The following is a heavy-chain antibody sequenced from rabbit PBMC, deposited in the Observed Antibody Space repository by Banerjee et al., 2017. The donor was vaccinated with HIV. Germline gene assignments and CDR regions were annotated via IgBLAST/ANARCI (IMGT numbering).Heavy chain of an antibody. CDR2: IYPDYGST. CDR1: GFSFSDKYV. D-gene: IGHD8-1*01. V-gene: IGHV1S45*01. Sequence: QEQLEESGGDLVKPEGSLTLTCTASGFSFSDKYVMCWVRQAPGKGLEWIAYIYPDYGSTDYASWVNGRFTISLDNAQNTVFLQMTSLTAADTATYFCVRGSSYYSYYYVMDLWGQGTLVTVS. J-gene: IGHJ6*01. CDR3: VRGSSYYSYYYVMDL.